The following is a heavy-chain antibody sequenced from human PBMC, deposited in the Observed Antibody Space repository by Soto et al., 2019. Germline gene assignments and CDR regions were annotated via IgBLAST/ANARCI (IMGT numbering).Heavy chain of an antibody. CDR3: AKDNIVVVPAAISTNDY. V-gene: IGHV3-23*01. J-gene: IGHJ4*02. CDR1: GFTFSSYA. D-gene: IGHD2-2*01. Sequence: GGSLRLSCAASGFTFSSYAMSWVRQAPGKGLEWVSAISGSGGSTYYADSVKGRFTISRDNSKNTLYLQMNSLRAEDTAVYYCAKDNIVVVPAAISTNDYWGLGTLVTVSS. CDR2: ISGSGGST.